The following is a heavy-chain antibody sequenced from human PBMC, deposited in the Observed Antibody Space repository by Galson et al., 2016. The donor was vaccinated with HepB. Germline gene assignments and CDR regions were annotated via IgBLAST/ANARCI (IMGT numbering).Heavy chain of an antibody. CDR1: DASISFTNW. V-gene: IGHV4-4*01. Sequence: LSLTCAVSDASISFTNWWSWVRQPPGEGLEWIGEMHHGGSSHYNPSLQSRVTISLDISKNQFSLQLSSVTAADTAVYFCARHLTTPGTRGFDSWGRGKLVTVSS. J-gene: IGHJ4*02. D-gene: IGHD1/OR15-1a*01. CDR3: ARHLTTPGTRGFDS. CDR2: MHHGGSS.